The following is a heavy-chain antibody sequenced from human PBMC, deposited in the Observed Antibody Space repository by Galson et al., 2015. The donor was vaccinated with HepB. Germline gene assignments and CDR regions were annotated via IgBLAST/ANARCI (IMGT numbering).Heavy chain of an antibody. J-gene: IGHJ4*02. Sequence: SVKVSCKASGYTFTSYYMHWVRQAPGQGLEWMGIINPSGGSTSYAQKFQGRVTMTRDTSTSTVYMELSSLRSEDTAVYYCASRGVYGSGSYYSLDYWGQGTLVTVSS. V-gene: IGHV1-46*01. CDR2: INPSGGST. CDR3: ASRGVYGSGSYYSLDY. CDR1: GYTFTSYY. D-gene: IGHD3-10*01.